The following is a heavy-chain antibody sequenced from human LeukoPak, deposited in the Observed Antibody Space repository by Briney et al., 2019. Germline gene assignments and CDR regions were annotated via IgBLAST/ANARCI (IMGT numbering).Heavy chain of an antibody. CDR3: AKHSTGYPSDAFDI. CDR1: GYNFSSHG. V-gene: IGHV1-18*01. CDR2: INPYNGDT. Sequence: ASVKVSCKASGYNFSSHGISWVRQAPGQGLEWIAWINPYNGDTNYVQTLQGRLTITRDTSTSTAYLDLRSLRSDDTAVYYCAKHSTGYPSDAFDIWGQGTMVTVSS. J-gene: IGHJ3*02. D-gene: IGHD3-9*01.